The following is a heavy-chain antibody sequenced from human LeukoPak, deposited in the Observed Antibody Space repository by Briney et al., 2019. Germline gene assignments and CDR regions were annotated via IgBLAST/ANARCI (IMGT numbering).Heavy chain of an antibody. CDR1: GYTFTSYG. D-gene: IGHD3-10*01. Sequence: ASVKVSCKASGYTFTSYGISWVRQAPGQGLEWMGWISAYNGNTNYAQKLQGRVTMTRDMSTSTVYMELSSLRSEDTAVYYCARDLGHGEFYYFDYWGQGTLVTVSS. V-gene: IGHV1-18*01. CDR2: ISAYNGNT. CDR3: ARDLGHGEFYYFDY. J-gene: IGHJ4*02.